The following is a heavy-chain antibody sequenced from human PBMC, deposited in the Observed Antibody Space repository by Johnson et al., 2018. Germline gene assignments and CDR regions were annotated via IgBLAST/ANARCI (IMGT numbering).Heavy chain of an antibody. CDR1: GFTLSSHD. CDR3: AKASTTPLRFPFDY. D-gene: IGHD5/OR15-5a*01. Sequence: VQLVESGGNLVQPGGSLRLSCAASGFTLSSHDMHWVRQAPGKGLEWVAAISVRGVGPYYSDSVKGRFTISRDNAKNTLYLQMNSLRVEDTAVYYCAKASTTPLRFPFDYWGQGVLVTVSS. CDR2: ISVRGVGP. J-gene: IGHJ4*02. V-gene: IGHV3-23*04.